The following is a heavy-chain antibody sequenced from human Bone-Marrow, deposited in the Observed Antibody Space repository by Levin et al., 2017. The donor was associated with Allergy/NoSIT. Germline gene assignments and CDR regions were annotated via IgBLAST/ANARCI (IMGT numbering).Heavy chain of an antibody. CDR1: EFTFSSYS. D-gene: IGHD1-1*01. Sequence: PGGSLRLSCAASEFTFSSYSMNWVRQAPGRGLEWISSISFSSNNIYYADSVRGRFTISRDNAKNSLYLRMSSLRAEDTAVYYCARGLAYNPNDGDYFDNWGQGTLVTVSS. V-gene: IGHV3-21*01. CDR2: ISFSSNNI. J-gene: IGHJ4*02. CDR3: ARGLAYNPNDGDYFDN.